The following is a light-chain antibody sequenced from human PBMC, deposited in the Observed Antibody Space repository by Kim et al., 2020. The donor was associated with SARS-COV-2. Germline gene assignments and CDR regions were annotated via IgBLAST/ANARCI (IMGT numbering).Light chain of an antibody. J-gene: IGKJ4*01. Sequence: VSPGESATLSCRASQSVSNNLAWYQQIPGQAPRLLIYGASTRATGIPARFSGSGSGTEFTLTISSLQSEDFAVYYCQHYNNLPLTFGGGTKVDIK. V-gene: IGKV3-15*01. CDR1: QSVSNN. CDR3: QHYNNLPLT. CDR2: GAS.